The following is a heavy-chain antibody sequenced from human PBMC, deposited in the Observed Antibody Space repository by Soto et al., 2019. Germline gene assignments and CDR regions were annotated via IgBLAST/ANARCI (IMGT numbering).Heavy chain of an antibody. D-gene: IGHD4-4*01. CDR1: GGSISSGDYY. CDR2: IYYSGST. J-gene: IGHJ5*02. V-gene: IGHV4-30-4*01. Sequence: LSLTCTVSGGSISSGDYYWSWIRQPPGKGLEWIGYIYYSGSTYYNPSLKSRVTISVDTSKNQFSLKLSSVTAADTAVYYCARVKYDYINYPQPDWFDPWRQGTLFTAPS. CDR3: ARVKYDYINYPQPDWFDP.